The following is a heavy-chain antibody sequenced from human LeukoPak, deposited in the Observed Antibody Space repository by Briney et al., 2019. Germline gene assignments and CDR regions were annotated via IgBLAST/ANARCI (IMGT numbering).Heavy chain of an antibody. CDR3: ARGDKKGQLVPDY. CDR2: IYYSGST. Sequence: SETLSLTCTVSGGSISSYYWSWLRQPPGKGLEWIGYIYYSGSTNYNPSLKSRVTISVDTSKNQFSLKLSSVTAADTAVYYCARGDKKGQLVPDYWGQGTLVTVSS. V-gene: IGHV4-59*01. J-gene: IGHJ4*02. D-gene: IGHD6-6*01. CDR1: GGSISSYY.